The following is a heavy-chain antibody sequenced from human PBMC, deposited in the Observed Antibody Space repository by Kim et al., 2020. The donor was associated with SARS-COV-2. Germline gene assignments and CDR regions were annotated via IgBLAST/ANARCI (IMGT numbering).Heavy chain of an antibody. J-gene: IGHJ6*02. CDR3: ARVGLLFYYGMDV. Sequence: YVDSVKGRFTISRDNAKNSLYLQMSSLRAEDTAVYYCARVGLLFYYGMDVWGQGTTVTVSS. V-gene: IGHV3-7*01. D-gene: IGHD2-15*01.